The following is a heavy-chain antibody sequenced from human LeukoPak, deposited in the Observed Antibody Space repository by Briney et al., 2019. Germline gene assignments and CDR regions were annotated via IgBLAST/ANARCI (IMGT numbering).Heavy chain of an antibody. CDR1: GGSISSYY. V-gene: IGHV4-59*01. CDR3: ARVIRLVPGLLWFDP. CDR2: IYYSGST. Sequence: SETLSLTCTVSGGSISSYYWSWIRQPPGKGLEWIGYIYYSGSTNYNPSLKSRVTISVDTSKNQFSLKLSSVTAADTAVYYCARVIRLVPGLLWFDPWGQGTLVTVSS. J-gene: IGHJ5*02. D-gene: IGHD6-19*01.